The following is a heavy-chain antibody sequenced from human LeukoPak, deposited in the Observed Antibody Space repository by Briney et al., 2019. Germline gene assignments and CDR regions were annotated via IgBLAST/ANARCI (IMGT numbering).Heavy chain of an antibody. V-gene: IGHV4-34*01. J-gene: IGHJ5*02. Sequence: PSETLSLTCAVYGGSLSGYSWSWIRQSPGRGLEWIGEISHSASTNYNPSLKTRVTVSLDTSKNQVSLRLTSVTAADTAVYYCARQITLAVAGTAWGQGTLVTVSS. CDR1: GGSLSGYS. CDR2: ISHSAST. CDR3: ARQITLAVAGTA. D-gene: IGHD6-19*01.